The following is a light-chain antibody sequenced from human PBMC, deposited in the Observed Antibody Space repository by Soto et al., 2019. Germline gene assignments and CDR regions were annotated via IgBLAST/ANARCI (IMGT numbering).Light chain of an antibody. CDR1: QSLLNRNGRNY. V-gene: IGKV2-28*01. CDR2: LGS. Sequence: DIVMTQSPLSLPVTPGEPASISCRSSQSLLNRNGRNYLDWYLQKPGQSPQLLIYLGSNRASGVPDRFSGSGSGTDFTLKISRVEAEDVGFYYCMQSIQLPWTFGQGTKVDVK. CDR3: MQSIQLPWT. J-gene: IGKJ1*01.